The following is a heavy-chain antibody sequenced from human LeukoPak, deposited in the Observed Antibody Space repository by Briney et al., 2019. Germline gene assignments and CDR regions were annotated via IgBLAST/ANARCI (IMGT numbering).Heavy chain of an antibody. CDR1: GFNFSSYS. D-gene: IGHD5-24*01. CDR3: AREQKMATTP. Sequence: GGSLRLSCAASGFNFSSYSMNWVRQAPGKGLEWVSSISSSSSYIYYADSVKGRFTISRDNAKNSLYLQMNSLRAEDTAVYYCAREQKMATTPWGQGTLVTVSS. CDR2: ISSSSSYI. V-gene: IGHV3-21*01. J-gene: IGHJ5*02.